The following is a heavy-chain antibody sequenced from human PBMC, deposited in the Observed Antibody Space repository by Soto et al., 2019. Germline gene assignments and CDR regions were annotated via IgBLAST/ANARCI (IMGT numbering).Heavy chain of an antibody. CDR2: ISYDGSNK. CDR3: ARDQIGTAMGETYDY. V-gene: IGHV3-30-3*01. Sequence: GGSLRLSCAASGFTFSSYAMHWVRQAPGKGLEWVAVISYDGSNKYYADSVKGRFTISRDNSKNTLYLQMNSLRAEDTAVYYCARDQIGTAMGETYDYWGQGTLVTVSS. CDR1: GFTFSSYA. D-gene: IGHD5-18*01. J-gene: IGHJ4*02.